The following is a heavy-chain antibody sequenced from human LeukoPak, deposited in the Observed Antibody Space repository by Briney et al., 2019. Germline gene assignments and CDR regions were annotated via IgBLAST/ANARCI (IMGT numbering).Heavy chain of an antibody. CDR1: GFTVSSNY. V-gene: IGHV3-30*18. J-gene: IGHJ4*02. Sequence: GGSLRLSCAASGFTVSSNYMSWVRQAPGKGLEWVAVISYDGSNKYYADSVKGRFTISRDNSKNTLYLQMNSLRAEDTAVYYCAKDSGSYRRRGGFDFDYWGQGTLVTVSS. D-gene: IGHD1-26*01. CDR2: ISYDGSNK. CDR3: AKDSGSYRRRGGFDFDY.